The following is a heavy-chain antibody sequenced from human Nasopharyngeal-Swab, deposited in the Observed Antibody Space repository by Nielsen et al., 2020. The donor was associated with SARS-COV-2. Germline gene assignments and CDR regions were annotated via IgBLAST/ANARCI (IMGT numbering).Heavy chain of an antibody. CDR1: GFTFSDYY. CDR2: ISSSGSTI. J-gene: IGHJ4*02. V-gene: IGHV3-11*01. D-gene: IGHD3-10*01. CDR3: ARDSTPYRDRGVFDY. Sequence: GESLKISCAASGFTFSDYYMSWIRQAPGKGLEWVSYISSSGSTIYYADSVKGRFTISRDNAKNSLYLQMSSLRAEDTAVYYCARDSTPYRDRGVFDYWGQGTLVTVSS.